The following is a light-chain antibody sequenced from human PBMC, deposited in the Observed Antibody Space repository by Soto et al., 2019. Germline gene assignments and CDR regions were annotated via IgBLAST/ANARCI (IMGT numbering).Light chain of an antibody. CDR3: SPYTSIITLYV. V-gene: IGLV2-14*01. J-gene: IGLJ1*01. Sequence: QSVLTQPASVSGSPGQSITISCTGTSSDVGGYNYVSWYQQHPGKAPKLMIYEVSNRPSGVSNRFSGSKSGNTASLTISGLQAEDEADYYCSPYTSIITLYVFGSGTKATVL. CDR2: EVS. CDR1: SSDVGGYNY.